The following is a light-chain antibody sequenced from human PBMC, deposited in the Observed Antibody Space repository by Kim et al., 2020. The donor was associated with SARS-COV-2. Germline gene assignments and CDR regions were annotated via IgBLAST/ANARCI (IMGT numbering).Light chain of an antibody. Sequence: SASVGDRVTITCRASQSISNWLAWYQQKPGKAPKLLIYDASSLQSGVPSRFSGSGSGTEFTLTISSLQPDDFATYYCQQYNYYLYTFGQGTKLEI. CDR3: QQYNYYLYT. J-gene: IGKJ2*01. V-gene: IGKV1-5*01. CDR1: QSISNW. CDR2: DAS.